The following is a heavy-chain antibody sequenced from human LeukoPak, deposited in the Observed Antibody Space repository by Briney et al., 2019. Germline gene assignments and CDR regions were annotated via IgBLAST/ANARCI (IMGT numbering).Heavy chain of an antibody. CDR3: ARGDGRGSYKDYYFDY. V-gene: IGHV3-21*01. CDR1: GFTFSPYT. J-gene: IGHJ4*02. CDR2: ISSSNSYI. D-gene: IGHD5-24*01. Sequence: GGSLRLSCAASGFTFSPYTMNWVRQSPGKGLEWVSSISSSNSYIYYADSVKGRFTISRGNAKNSLYLQVSSLRAEDTAVYYCARGDGRGSYKDYYFDYWGQGTLVTVSS.